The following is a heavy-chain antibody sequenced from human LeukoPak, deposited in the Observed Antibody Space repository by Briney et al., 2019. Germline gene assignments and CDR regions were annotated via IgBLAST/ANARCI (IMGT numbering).Heavy chain of an antibody. D-gene: IGHD3-22*01. Sequence: ASVKVSCKASGYTFTSYDINWVRQATGQGLEWMGWMNPNSGNTGYAQKFQGRVTMTRNTSISTAYMELSSLRSEDTAVYYCAGGLVRHKRDSSGYYYGYWGQGTLVTVSS. CDR2: MNPNSGNT. CDR3: AGGLVRHKRDSSGYYYGY. J-gene: IGHJ4*02. V-gene: IGHV1-8*01. CDR1: GYTFTSYD.